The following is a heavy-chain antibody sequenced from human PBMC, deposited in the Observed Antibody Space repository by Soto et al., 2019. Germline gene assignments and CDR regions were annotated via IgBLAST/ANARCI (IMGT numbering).Heavy chain of an antibody. Sequence: ASLTGSCKASGSRFTVYYMHWVRKETRQGLEWMGWINPNSGGTNYAQKFQGWVTMTRDTSISTAYMELSRLRSDDTAVYYCAREGNLLRYFDWLLAEDYYYGMDVWGQGTTVTVSS. CDR1: GSRFTVYY. J-gene: IGHJ6*02. CDR2: INPNSGGT. V-gene: IGHV1-2*04. D-gene: IGHD3-9*01. CDR3: AREGNLLRYFDWLLAEDYYYGMDV.